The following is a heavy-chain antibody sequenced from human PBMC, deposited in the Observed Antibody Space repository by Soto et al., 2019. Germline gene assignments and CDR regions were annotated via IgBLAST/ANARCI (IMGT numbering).Heavy chain of an antibody. CDR1: GFTYSTYT. V-gene: IGHV3-30*18. CDR2: ISYDGSNK. CDR3: AKDQQWLPGYYYYYGMDV. D-gene: IGHD6-19*01. Sequence: GGSLRLSCAASGFTYSTYTMHWVRQAPGKGLEWVAVISYDGSNKYYADSVKGRFTISRDNSKNTLYLQMNSLRAEDTAVYYCAKDQQWLPGYYYYYGMDVWGQGTTVTVSS. J-gene: IGHJ6*02.